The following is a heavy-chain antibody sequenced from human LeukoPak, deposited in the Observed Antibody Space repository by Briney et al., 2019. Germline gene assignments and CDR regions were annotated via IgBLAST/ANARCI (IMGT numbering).Heavy chain of an antibody. V-gene: IGHV3-23*01. Sequence: GSLRLSCGASGFTFGIFAMSWVRQAPGKGLEWVSTIDGSGASTYYADPVKGRFTVSRDNSENTLFLHMNRLRAADTAVYYCAKDQPADGYNTIWGQGTLVTVSS. CDR3: AKDQPADGYNTI. D-gene: IGHD5-24*01. CDR2: IDGSGAST. J-gene: IGHJ4*02. CDR1: GFTFGIFA.